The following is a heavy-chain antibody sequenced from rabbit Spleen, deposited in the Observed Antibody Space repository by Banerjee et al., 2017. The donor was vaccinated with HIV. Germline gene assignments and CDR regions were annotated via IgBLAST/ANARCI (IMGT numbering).Heavy chain of an antibody. V-gene: IGHV1S45*01. CDR2: IKTSSGST. CDR3: ARDTGSSFSSYGMDL. CDR1: GFSFSSTYY. D-gene: IGHD8-1*01. Sequence: QEQLEESGGDLVKPEGSLTLTCTASGFSFSSTYYMCWVRQAPGKGLEWIGCIKTSSGSTWYASWVNGRFTITKTSSTTVTLQMTSLTAADTATYFCARDTGSSFSSYGMDLWGQGTLVTVS. J-gene: IGHJ6*01.